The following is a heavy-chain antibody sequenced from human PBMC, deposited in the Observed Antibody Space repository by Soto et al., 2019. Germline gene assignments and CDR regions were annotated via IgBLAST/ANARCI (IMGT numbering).Heavy chain of an antibody. CDR1: GGSFSGYY. Sequence: QVQLQQWGAGLLKPSETLSLTCAVYGGSFSGYYWSWIRQPPGKGLEWIGEINHSGSTNYNPSLKGRVTISVDTSKNQFSLKLSSVAAADTAVYYCARGRRRRWWRSDWFDPWGQGTLVTVSS. CDR2: INHSGST. CDR3: ARGRRRRWWRSDWFDP. V-gene: IGHV4-34*01. D-gene: IGHD2-8*02. J-gene: IGHJ5*02.